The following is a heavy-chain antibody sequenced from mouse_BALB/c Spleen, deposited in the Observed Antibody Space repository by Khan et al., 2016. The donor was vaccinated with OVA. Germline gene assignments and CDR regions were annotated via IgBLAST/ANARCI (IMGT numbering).Heavy chain of an antibody. V-gene: IGHV9-1*02. CDR2: INTYTGEP. CDR3: ARISSYGYSDV. CDR1: GYTFTNYG. J-gene: IGHJ1*01. D-gene: IGHD6-2*01. Sequence: QIQLVQSGPELKKPGETVKISCKASGYTFTNYGMNWVKQAPGKGLKWMGWINTYTGEPTYAADFKGRFVFSLETSASTAYLQISNLKNEDMTTYFCARISSYGYSDVWGAGTTVTVSS.